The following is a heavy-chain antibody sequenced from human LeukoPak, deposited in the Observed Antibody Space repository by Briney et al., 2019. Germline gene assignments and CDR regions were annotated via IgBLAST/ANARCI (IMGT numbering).Heavy chain of an antibody. Sequence: KPSETLSLTCTVSSGSISSYYWSWIRPPPGKGLEWIGYIYYSGSTNYNPSLKSRVTISVDTSKNQFSLKLSSVTAADTAVYYCASARRGIAAAGTVDYWGQGTLVTVSS. CDR3: ASARRGIAAAGTVDY. D-gene: IGHD6-13*01. CDR2: IYYSGST. V-gene: IGHV4-59*01. J-gene: IGHJ4*02. CDR1: SGSISSYY.